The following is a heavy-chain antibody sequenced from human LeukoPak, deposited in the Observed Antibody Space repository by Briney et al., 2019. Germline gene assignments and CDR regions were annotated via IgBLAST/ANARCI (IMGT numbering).Heavy chain of an antibody. CDR3: ARVLIVVAGTRAYYFDY. V-gene: IGHV3-21*01. CDR1: GFTFSSYS. CDR2: ISSSSSYI. J-gene: IGHJ4*02. D-gene: IGHD6-19*01. Sequence: GGSLRLSCAASGFTFSSYSMNWVRQAPGKGLEWVSSISSSSSYIYYADSVKGRFTISRDNAKNSLYLQMNSLRAEDTAVYYCARVLIVVAGTRAYYFDYWGQGTLVTVSS.